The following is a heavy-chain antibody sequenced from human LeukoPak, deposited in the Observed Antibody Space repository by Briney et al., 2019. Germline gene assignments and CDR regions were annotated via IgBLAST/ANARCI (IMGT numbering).Heavy chain of an antibody. Sequence: PSETLSLTCAVYGGSFSGYYWSWIRQPPGKGLEWIGEINHSGSTNYNPSLKSRVTISVDTSKNQFSLKLSSVTAADTAVYYCARRARYYYDSSGYYLYWGQGTLVTVSS. CDR2: INHSGST. CDR3: ARRARYYYDSSGYYLY. V-gene: IGHV4-34*01. D-gene: IGHD3-22*01. CDR1: GGSFSGYY. J-gene: IGHJ4*02.